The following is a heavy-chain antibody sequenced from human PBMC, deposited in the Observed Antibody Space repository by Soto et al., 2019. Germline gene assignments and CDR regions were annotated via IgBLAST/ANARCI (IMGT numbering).Heavy chain of an antibody. Sequence: VGSLRLSCAASGFTFSSYAMSWVRQAPGKGLEWVSAISGSGGSTYYADSVKGRFTISRDNSKNTLYLQMNSLRAEDTAVYYCAKRAAAGVFTPNWFDPWGQGTLVTVSS. CDR3: AKRAAAGVFTPNWFDP. J-gene: IGHJ5*02. CDR1: GFTFSSYA. V-gene: IGHV3-23*01. D-gene: IGHD6-13*01. CDR2: ISGSGGST.